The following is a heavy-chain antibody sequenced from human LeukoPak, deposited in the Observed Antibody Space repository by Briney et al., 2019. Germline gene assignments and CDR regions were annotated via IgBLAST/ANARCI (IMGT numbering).Heavy chain of an antibody. CDR1: GFTVSSNY. Sequence: GGSLRLSCAASGFTVSSNYMSWVRQAPRKGLEWVSVIYSGGSTYYADSVKGRFTISRDNSKNTLYLQMNSLRAEDTAVYYCARELVAGTVDYWGQGTLVTVSS. J-gene: IGHJ4*02. CDR2: IYSGGST. V-gene: IGHV3-66*01. CDR3: ARELVAGTVDY. D-gene: IGHD6-19*01.